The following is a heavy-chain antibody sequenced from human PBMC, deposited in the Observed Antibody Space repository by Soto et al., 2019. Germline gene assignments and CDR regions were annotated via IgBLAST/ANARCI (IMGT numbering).Heavy chain of an antibody. CDR2: IYYSGST. V-gene: IGHV4-59*02. Sequence: QVQLQESGPGLVKPSETLSLNCTVSGASVTTYYWSWIRQSPGKGLDWIGHIYYSGSTKYNLSLKSRVTISVDTSKNQLSLTLRSVTAADTAVYYCARGPIMTTFGGVPEALNWFDPWGQGILVIVSS. J-gene: IGHJ5*02. D-gene: IGHD3-16*01. CDR3: ARGPIMTTFGGVPEALNWFDP. CDR1: GASVTTYY.